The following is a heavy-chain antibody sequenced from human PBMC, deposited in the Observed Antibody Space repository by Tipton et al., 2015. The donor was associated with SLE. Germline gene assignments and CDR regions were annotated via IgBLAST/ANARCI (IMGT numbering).Heavy chain of an antibody. D-gene: IGHD1-20*01. CDR2: IYNNGNT. CDR1: GQSIINYY. V-gene: IGHV4-4*08. J-gene: IGHJ3*02. Sequence: TLSLTCTVSGQSIINYYWTWIRQPPGKGLEWIGYIYNNGNTNYNPSLKSRVTTSVDTSKNQFSLKLSSVTAADTAVYFCARETRGNWYRRDVFDIWGQGTMVTVSS. CDR3: ARETRGNWYRRDVFDI.